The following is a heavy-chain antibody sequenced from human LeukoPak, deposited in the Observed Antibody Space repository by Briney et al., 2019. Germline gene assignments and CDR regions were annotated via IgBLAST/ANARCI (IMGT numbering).Heavy chain of an antibody. CDR1: GFTLSDSD. Sequence: GKSLRLSCTVSGFTLSDSDIDWVRQAPGKGLEWVAKIRSDGTTKPFADSVKGRFTISGDNYRNIVYLQMSSLRAEDTAIYYCVTFDHWGQGTLVTVSS. J-gene: IGHJ4*02. V-gene: IGHV3-33*01. CDR2: IRSDGTTK. CDR3: VTFDH.